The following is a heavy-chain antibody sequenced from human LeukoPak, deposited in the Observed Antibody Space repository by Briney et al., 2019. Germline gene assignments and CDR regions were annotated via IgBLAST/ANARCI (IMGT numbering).Heavy chain of an antibody. CDR1: GGSISSGGYY. V-gene: IGHV4-31*03. J-gene: IGHJ5*02. CDR2: IYYSGST. D-gene: IGHD4-17*01. Sequence: SETLSLTCTVSGGSISSGGYYWSWIRHHPGKGLEWIGYIYYSGSTHYNPSRKSRVTISVDTSKNQFSLKLSSVTAADSAVYYCARGAYGDSLSWFDPWGQGTLVTVSS. CDR3: ARGAYGDSLSWFDP.